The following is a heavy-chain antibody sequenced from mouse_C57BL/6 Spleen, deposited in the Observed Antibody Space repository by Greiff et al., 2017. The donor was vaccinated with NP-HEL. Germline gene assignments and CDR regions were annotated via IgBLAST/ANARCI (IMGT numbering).Heavy chain of an antibody. CDR2: INPNNGGT. V-gene: IGHV1-22*01. D-gene: IGHD2-2*01. Sequence: VHVKQSGPELVKPGASVKMSCKASGYTFTDYNMHWVKQSHGKSLEWIGYINPNNGGTSYNQKFKGKATLTVNKSSSTAYMELRSLTSEDSAVYYCALMVTFFDYWGQGTTLTVSS. J-gene: IGHJ2*01. CDR1: GYTFTDYN. CDR3: ALMVTFFDY.